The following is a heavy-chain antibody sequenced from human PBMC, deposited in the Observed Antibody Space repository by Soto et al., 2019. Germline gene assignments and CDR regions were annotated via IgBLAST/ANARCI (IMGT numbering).Heavy chain of an antibody. CDR2: IIPIFGTA. D-gene: IGHD3-10*01. V-gene: IGHV1-69*06. Sequence: SVKVSCKASGGTFSSYAISWVRQAPGQGLEWMGGIIPIFGTANYAQKFQGRVTITADKSTSTAYMELSSLRSEDTAAYYCASGDYYGSGSYMIWGQGTMVTVSS. J-gene: IGHJ3*02. CDR1: GGTFSSYA. CDR3: ASGDYYGSGSYMI.